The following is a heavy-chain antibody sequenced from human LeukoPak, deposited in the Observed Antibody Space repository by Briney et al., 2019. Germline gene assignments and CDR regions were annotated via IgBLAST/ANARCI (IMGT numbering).Heavy chain of an antibody. CDR3: ARGSRYCSSTSCYALDY. V-gene: IGHV3-7*01. D-gene: IGHD2-2*01. Sequence: GGSLRLSCAASGFTFSSYWMSWVRQAPGKGLEWVANIKKDGSEKYYVDSVKGRFTISRDNAKNSLYLQMNSLRAEDTAVYYCARGSRYCSSTSCYALDYWGQGTLVTVSS. CDR1: GFTFSSYW. J-gene: IGHJ4*02. CDR2: IKKDGSEK.